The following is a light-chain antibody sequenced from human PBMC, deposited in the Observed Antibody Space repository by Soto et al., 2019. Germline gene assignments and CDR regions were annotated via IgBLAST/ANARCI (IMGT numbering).Light chain of an antibody. CDR3: QHYNSYPPN. Sequence: DIQMTQSPSSLSASVGDRVTITCRASQDIRNYLAWFQQKPGKAPKSLIYAASILHHGVPAKFSGSGSWTDFTLTINSLPPDDFATCYCQHYNSYPPNFGTGT. V-gene: IGKV1-16*02. CDR2: AAS. J-gene: IGKJ3*01. CDR1: QDIRNY.